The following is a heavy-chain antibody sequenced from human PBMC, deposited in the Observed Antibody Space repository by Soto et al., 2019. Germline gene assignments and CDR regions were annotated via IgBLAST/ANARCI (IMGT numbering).Heavy chain of an antibody. CDR2: INHGGST. Sequence: QVQLQQWGAGLLKPSETLSLTCAVYGGSFSGYYWSWIRQPPGKGLEWIGEINHGGSTNYNPSLKSRVTIAGDTSKHQFPLNLSSVTASDTAVYYCARYWSGGSCYSDFDYWGQGTLVAVSS. CDR3: ARYWSGGSCYSDFDY. CDR1: GGSFSGYY. J-gene: IGHJ4*02. V-gene: IGHV4-34*01. D-gene: IGHD2-15*01.